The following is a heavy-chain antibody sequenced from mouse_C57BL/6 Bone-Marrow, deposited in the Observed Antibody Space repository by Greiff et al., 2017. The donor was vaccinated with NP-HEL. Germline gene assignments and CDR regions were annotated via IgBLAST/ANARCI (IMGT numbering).Heavy chain of an antibody. CDR3: ARDRWAGYYYGTYWYFDV. Sequence: EVMLVESEGGLVQPGSSMKLSCTASGFTFSDYYMAWVRQVPEKGLEWVANINYDGSSTYYPDSLKSRFIISRDNAKNILYLQMSSLKSEDTATYYCARDRWAGYYYGTYWYFDVWGTGTTVTVSS. J-gene: IGHJ1*03. CDR1: GFTFSDYY. CDR2: INYDGSST. D-gene: IGHD1-1*01. V-gene: IGHV5-16*01.